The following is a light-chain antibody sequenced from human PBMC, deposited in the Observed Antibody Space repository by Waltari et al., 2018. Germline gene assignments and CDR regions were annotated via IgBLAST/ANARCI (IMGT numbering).Light chain of an antibody. J-gene: IGKJ1*01. CDR1: QMVLYNCNDRNY. CDR2: WAS. CDR3: QQYYRSRT. V-gene: IGKV4-1*01. Sequence: QMVLYNCNDRNYLAWYRQKPGQPPRLLSGWASTRESGVPDRFSGSVSGTDFTLTISNLQAEEVAVYYCQQYYRSRTFGQGTKVEIK.